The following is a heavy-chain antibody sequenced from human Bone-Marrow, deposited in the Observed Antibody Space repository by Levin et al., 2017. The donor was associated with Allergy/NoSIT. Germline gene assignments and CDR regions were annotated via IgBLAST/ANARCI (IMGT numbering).Heavy chain of an antibody. J-gene: IGHJ4*02. Sequence: RASVKVSCAASGFSFDDYAMHWVRHAPGRGLEWVSLISWDGGSTSYADSVKGRFTISRDNSKNYLYLQMNSLRAEDTALYYCTKDSSGGGSGWYRGYFDSWGQGTQVTVSS. V-gene: IGHV3-43D*04. CDR3: TKDSSGGGSGWYRGYFDS. D-gene: IGHD6-19*01. CDR2: ISWDGGST. CDR1: GFSFDDYA.